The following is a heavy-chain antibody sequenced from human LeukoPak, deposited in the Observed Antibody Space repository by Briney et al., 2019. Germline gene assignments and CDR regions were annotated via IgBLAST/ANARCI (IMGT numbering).Heavy chain of an antibody. J-gene: IGHJ4*02. D-gene: IGHD6-13*01. Sequence: LSLTCAVYGGSFSGYYWSWIRQPPGKGLEWVAVISYDGSNKYYADSVKGRFTISRDNSKNTLYLQMKSLRAEDTAVYYCAKDRGYSSSWSTSGEFDYWGQGTLVTVSS. CDR3: AKDRGYSSSWSTSGEFDY. CDR2: ISYDGSNK. CDR1: GGSFSGYY. V-gene: IGHV3-30*18.